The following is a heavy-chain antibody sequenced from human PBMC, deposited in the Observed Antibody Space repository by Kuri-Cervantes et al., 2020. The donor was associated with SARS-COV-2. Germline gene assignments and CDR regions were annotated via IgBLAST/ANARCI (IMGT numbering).Heavy chain of an antibody. D-gene: IGHD3-22*01. J-gene: IGHJ4*02. V-gene: IGHV3-30*02. CDR2: IRYDGSNK. Sequence: GESLKISCAASGFTFSSYGMHWVRQAPGKGLEWVAFIRYDGSNKYYADSVKGRFTISRDNSKNTLYLQMNSLRAEDTAVYYCATSFAYYYDSSSYYWGQGTLVTVSS. CDR1: GFTFSSYG. CDR3: ATSFAYYYDSSSYY.